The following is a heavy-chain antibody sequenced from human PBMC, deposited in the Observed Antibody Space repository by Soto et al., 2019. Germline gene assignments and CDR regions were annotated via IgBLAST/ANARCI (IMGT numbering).Heavy chain of an antibody. Sequence: EVQLVESGGGLVKPGGSLRLSCAASGFTFSNAWMNWVRQAPGKGLEWVGRIKSKTDGGTTDYAAPVKGRFTISRDDSKNTLYLQMNSLKTEDTAVYYCTTTGICGGDCYLYYYYYGMDVWGQGTTVTVSS. CDR1: GFTFSNAW. V-gene: IGHV3-15*07. CDR3: TTTGICGGDCYLYYYYYGMDV. CDR2: IKSKTDGGTT. D-gene: IGHD2-21*02. J-gene: IGHJ6*02.